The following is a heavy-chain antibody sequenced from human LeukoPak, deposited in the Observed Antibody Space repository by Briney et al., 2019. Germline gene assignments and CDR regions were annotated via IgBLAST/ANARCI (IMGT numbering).Heavy chain of an antibody. CDR1: GFTFSSYS. J-gene: IGHJ4*02. CDR2: ISSSSSYI. CDR3: ARGDMYYYDSSGGDY. V-gene: IGHV3-21*01. D-gene: IGHD3-22*01. Sequence: GGTLRLSCAASGFTFSSYSMNWVRQAPGKGLEWVSSISSSSSYIYYADSVKGRFTISRDNAKNSLYLQMNSLRAEDTAVYYCARGDMYYYDSSGGDYWGQGTLVTVSS.